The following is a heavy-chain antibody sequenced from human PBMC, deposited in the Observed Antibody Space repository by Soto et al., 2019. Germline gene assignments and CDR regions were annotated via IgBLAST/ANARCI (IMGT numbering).Heavy chain of an antibody. D-gene: IGHD3-9*01. V-gene: IGHV1-18*01. J-gene: IGHJ4*02. CDR1: GYTFTSYG. CDR3: ARVLRYFDSLPYYYFDY. Sequence: ASVKVSCKASGYTFTSYGISWVRQAPGQGLEWMGWISAYNGNTKYAQKLQGRVTMTTDTSTSTAYMELRSLRSDDTAVYYCARVLRYFDSLPYYYFDYWGQGTLVTVSS. CDR2: ISAYNGNT.